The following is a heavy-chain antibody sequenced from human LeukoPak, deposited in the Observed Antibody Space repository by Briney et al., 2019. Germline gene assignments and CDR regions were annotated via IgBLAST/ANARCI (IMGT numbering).Heavy chain of an antibody. CDR3: AKCSTSAYTTGWCNWIDP. D-gene: IGHD6-19*01. V-gene: IGHV3-23*01. J-gene: IGHJ5*02. Sequence: GGCMRLSCVASVFTLTSGSIHWVRHAPWKGREWVLDTVNRGTTQYADSVKGRFTVSRDTSKNTLYLQMNSLRADDTAVYYCAKCSTSAYTTGWCNWIDPWGQGTLVTVSS. CDR2: TVNRGTT. CDR1: VFTLTSGS.